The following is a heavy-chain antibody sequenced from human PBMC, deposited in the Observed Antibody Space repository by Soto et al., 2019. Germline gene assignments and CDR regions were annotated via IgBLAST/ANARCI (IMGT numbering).Heavy chain of an antibody. J-gene: IGHJ4*02. Sequence: SETLSLTCSLSGASLTSTSYFWSWIRQPPGKGLEWVGNIDYSGKTHYNPSLKSRTTIAVDRSRNQFSLQVSSVTAADTAVYYCAKNLPRTGRFDYWGQGTVVT. CDR1: GASLTSTSYF. CDR3: AKNLPRTGRFDY. CDR2: IDYSGKT. V-gene: IGHV4-39*01.